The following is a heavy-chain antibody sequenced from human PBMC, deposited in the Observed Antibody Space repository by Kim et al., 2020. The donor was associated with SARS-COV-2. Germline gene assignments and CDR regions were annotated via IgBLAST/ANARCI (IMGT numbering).Heavy chain of an antibody. CDR2: IRSKAYGGTT. Sequence: GGSLRLSCTTSGFTFGDYAMSWFRQAPGKGLEWIGFIRSKAYGGTTEYAASVKGRFTISRDDSKSIAYLQMNSLKTEDTAVYYCTGSGWYGLYWGQGTLVTVSS. CDR3: TGSGWYGLY. J-gene: IGHJ4*02. D-gene: IGHD6-19*01. CDR1: GFTFGDYA. V-gene: IGHV3-49*03.